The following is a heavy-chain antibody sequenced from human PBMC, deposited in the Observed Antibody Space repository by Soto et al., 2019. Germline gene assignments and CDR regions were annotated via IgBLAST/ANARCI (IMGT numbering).Heavy chain of an antibody. D-gene: IGHD3-10*01. V-gene: IGHV5-10-1*01. CDR2: IDPSDSQT. CDR3: ARRRGRGYYGSGSYLNGMDV. CDR1: GYSFAGYW. J-gene: IGHJ6*02. Sequence: GESLKISCKGSGYSFAGYWITWVRQMPGKGLEWMGRIDPSDSQTYYSPSFRGHVTISADKSISTAYLQWSSLKASDTAMYYCARRRGRGYYGSGSYLNGMDVWGQGTTVTVSS.